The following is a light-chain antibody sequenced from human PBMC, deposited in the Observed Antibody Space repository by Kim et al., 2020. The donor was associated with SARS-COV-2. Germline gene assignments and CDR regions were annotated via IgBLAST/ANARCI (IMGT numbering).Light chain of an antibody. CDR1: QSINDY. J-gene: IGKJ2*03. CDR2: AAS. Sequence: SASVGDRVTITCRASQSINDYLTWYQQRPGKAPKLLIYAASILENGVPSKFNGSGSGTDFTLTISSLQPEDSATYYCQQTYNTPYSFGQGTKLEI. CDR3: QQTYNTPYS. V-gene: IGKV1-39*01.